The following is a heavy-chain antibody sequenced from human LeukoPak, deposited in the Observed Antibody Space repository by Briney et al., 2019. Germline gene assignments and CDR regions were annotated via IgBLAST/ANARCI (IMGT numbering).Heavy chain of an antibody. CDR3: ARDECDGYNLGPSDY. D-gene: IGHD5-24*01. CDR2: ISYDGRHK. J-gene: IGHJ4*02. V-gene: IGHV3-30*04. Sequence: LPGGSLRLSCAASGFTFRDYAMHWVRQAPGKGLEWVAVISYDGRHKNYADSVKGRSTISRDDSENTLYLQMNSLRIEDTAIYYCARDECDGYNLGPSDYWGQGTLVTVSS. CDR1: GFTFRDYA.